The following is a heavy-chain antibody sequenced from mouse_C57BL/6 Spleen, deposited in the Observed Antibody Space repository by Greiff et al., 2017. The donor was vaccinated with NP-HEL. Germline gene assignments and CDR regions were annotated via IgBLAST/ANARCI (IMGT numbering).Heavy chain of an antibody. CDR1: GYAFSSYW. Sequence: LQQSGASVKISCKASGYAFSSYWMNWVKQRPGKGLEWIGQIYPGDGDTNYNGKFKGKATLTADKSSSTAYMQLSSLTSEDSAVYFCAISSYYAMDYWGQGTSVTVSS. D-gene: IGHD3-1*01. J-gene: IGHJ4*01. V-gene: IGHV1-80*01. CDR2: IYPGDGDT. CDR3: AISSYYAMDY.